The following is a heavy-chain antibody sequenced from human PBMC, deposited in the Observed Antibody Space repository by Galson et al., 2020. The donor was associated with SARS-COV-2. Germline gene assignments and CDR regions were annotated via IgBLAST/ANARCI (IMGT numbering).Heavy chain of an antibody. Sequence: GESLKISCKASGYTFTGYYMHWVRQAPGQGLEWMGWINPNSGGTNYAQKFQGRVTMTRDTSISTAYMELSRLRSDDTAVYYCARPDFWSGYYTLDYWGQGTLVTVSS. V-gene: IGHV1-2*02. CDR1: GYTFTGYY. D-gene: IGHD3-3*01. CDR2: INPNSGGT. J-gene: IGHJ4*02. CDR3: ARPDFWSGYYTLDY.